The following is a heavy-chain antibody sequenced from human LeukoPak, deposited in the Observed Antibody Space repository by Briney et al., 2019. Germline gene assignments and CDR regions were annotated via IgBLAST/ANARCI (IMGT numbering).Heavy chain of an antibody. CDR3: ARAGYSSGWYWGEVVDY. D-gene: IGHD6-19*01. J-gene: IGHJ4*02. CDR1: GYTFTSYG. CDR2: ISAYNGNT. Sequence: ASVKVSCKASGYTFTSYGISWVRQAPGQGLEWMGWISAYNGNTNYAQKLQGRVTMTTDTSTSTVYMELRSLRSDDTAVYYCARAGYSSGWYWGEVVDYWGQGTLVTVSS. V-gene: IGHV1-18*01.